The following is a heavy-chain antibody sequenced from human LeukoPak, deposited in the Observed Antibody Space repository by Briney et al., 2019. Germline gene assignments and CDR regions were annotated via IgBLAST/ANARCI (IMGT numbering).Heavy chain of an antibody. J-gene: IGHJ4*02. V-gene: IGHV3-23*01. CDR2: ISGSGGST. CDR1: GFTFSSYA. Sequence: PGGSLRLSCAAPGFTFSSYAMSWVRQAPGKGLEWVSAISGSGGSTYYADSAKGRFTISRDNSKNTLYLQMNSLRAEDTAVYYCAIHLGYCSGGSCPGRYWGQGTLVTVSS. CDR3: AIHLGYCSGGSCPGRY. D-gene: IGHD2-15*01.